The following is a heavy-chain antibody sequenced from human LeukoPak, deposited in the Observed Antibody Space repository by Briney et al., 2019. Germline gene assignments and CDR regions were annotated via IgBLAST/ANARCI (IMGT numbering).Heavy chain of an antibody. V-gene: IGHV5-51*01. D-gene: IGHD6-13*01. CDR2: IYPGDSDT. CDR1: GYRFATYW. CDR3: ARHPPSSSRDRFDY. J-gene: IGHJ4*02. Sequence: GESLKISCQGSGYRFATYWIGWVRQMPGKGLEWMGIIYPGDSDTRYSPSFQGQVTISADESISTAYLQWSSLKASDTAMYYCARHPPSSSRDRFDYWGQGTLVTVSS.